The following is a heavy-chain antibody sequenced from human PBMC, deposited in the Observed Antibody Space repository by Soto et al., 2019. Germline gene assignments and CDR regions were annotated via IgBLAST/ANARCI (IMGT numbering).Heavy chain of an antibody. CDR1: GFTFSSYS. D-gene: IGHD3-9*01. J-gene: IGHJ6*02. CDR3: ARVVGSYDILTGYYSGYYYGMDV. V-gene: IGHV3-21*01. Sequence: GGSLRLSCAASGFTFSSYSMNWVRQAPGKGLEWVSSISSSSSYIYYADSVKGRFTISRDNAKNSLYLQMNSLRAEDTAVYYCARVVGSYDILTGYYSGYYYGMDVWGQGTTVRLL. CDR2: ISSSSSYI.